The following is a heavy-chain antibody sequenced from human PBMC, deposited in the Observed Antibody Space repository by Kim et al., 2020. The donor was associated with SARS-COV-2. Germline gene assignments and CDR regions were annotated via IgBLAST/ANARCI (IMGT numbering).Heavy chain of an antibody. CDR2: VSPGGAP. Sequence: GGSLRLSCATSGFTFVKFAMAWVRQAPGKGPEWVSGVSPGGAPYYADSVKGRFTISRDSTKNMIYLQMSSLRVEDTAVYYCAKLGDDMRPIVDRWGQGTL. V-gene: IGHV3-23*01. CDR1: GFTFVKFA. J-gene: IGHJ5*02. D-gene: IGHD2-21*01. CDR3: AKLGDDMRPIVDR.